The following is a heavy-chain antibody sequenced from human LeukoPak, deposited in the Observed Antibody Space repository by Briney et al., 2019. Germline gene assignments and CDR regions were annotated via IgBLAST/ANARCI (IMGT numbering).Heavy chain of an antibody. V-gene: IGHV1-3*01. J-gene: IGHJ3*02. D-gene: IGHD5-24*01. CDR1: GYTFTSYA. CDR3: ARGPEDADAFDI. Sequence: ASVKVSCKASGYTFTSYAMHWVRQAPGQRLEWMGWINAGNGNTKNSQKFQGRVTITRDTSASTAYMELSSLRSEDTAVYYCARGPEDADAFDIWGQGTMVTVSS. CDR2: INAGNGNT.